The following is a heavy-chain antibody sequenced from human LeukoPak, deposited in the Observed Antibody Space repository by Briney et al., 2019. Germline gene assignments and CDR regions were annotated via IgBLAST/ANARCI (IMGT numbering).Heavy chain of an antibody. Sequence: PSQTLSLTCTVSGGSISSGGYYWSWIRQPPGKGLEWIGYIYHSGSTYYNPSLKSRVTISVDRSKNQFSLKLSSVTAADTAVYYCARGDFTTSFYYFDYWGQGTLVTVSS. CDR2: IYHSGST. J-gene: IGHJ4*02. CDR3: ARGDFTTSFYYFDY. D-gene: IGHD3-22*01. CDR1: GGSISSGGYY. V-gene: IGHV4-30-2*01.